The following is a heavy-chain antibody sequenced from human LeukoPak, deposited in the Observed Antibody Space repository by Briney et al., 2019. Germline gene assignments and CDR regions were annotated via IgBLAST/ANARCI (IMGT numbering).Heavy chain of an antibody. V-gene: IGHV3-48*01. J-gene: IGHJ4*02. CDR2: ISSGSGTI. CDR1: GFTFSHYS. CDR3: ARVSSSSWYSDY. Sequence: GGSLRLSCAASGFTFSHYSMNWVRQAPGKGLEWVSYISSGSGTIYYADSVKGRFTISRDNAKNSLYLQMNSLRGEDTAVYSCARVSSSSWYSDYWGQGTLVTVSS. D-gene: IGHD6-13*01.